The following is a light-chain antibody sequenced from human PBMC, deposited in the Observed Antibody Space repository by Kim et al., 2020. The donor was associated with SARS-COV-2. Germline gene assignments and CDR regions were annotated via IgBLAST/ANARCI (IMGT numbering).Light chain of an antibody. CDR3: QSYDSGIWV. J-gene: IGLJ3*02. CDR2: ENN. CDR1: SGSSASNY. V-gene: IGLV6-57*03. Sequence: FMLTQPHSVSESPGKTVTISCTRSSGSSASNYVQWYQQRPGSAPTAVIYENNRRPSGVPDRFSGSIDSSSSSASLSISGLKTEDEADYYCQSYDSGIWVFGGGTQLTVL.